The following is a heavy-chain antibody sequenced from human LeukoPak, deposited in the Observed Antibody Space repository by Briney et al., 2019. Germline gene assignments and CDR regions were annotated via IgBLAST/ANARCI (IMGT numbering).Heavy chain of an antibody. CDR3: ARTGGEAVDY. J-gene: IGHJ4*02. CDR1: GGSISSGAYY. V-gene: IGHV4-30-2*01. CDR2: IYHSGST. D-gene: IGHD3-16*01. Sequence: SETLSLTCTVSGGSISSGAYYWSWIRQPPGKGLEWIGYIYHSGSTYYSPSLKSRVTISVDTSKNQFSLKLSSVTAADTAVYYCARTGGEAVDYWGQGTLVTVSS.